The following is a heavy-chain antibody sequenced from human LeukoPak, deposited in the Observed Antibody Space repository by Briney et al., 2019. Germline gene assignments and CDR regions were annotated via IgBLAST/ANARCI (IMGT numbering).Heavy chain of an antibody. CDR1: GGSISSYY. CDR2: IYYSGST. Sequence: PSETLSLTCTVSGGSISSYYWSWIRQPPGKGLEWIGYIYYSGSTNYNPSLESRVTISVDTSKNQFSLKLSSVTAADTAVYYCARVPYGGNDFDYWGQGSLVTVSS. CDR3: ARVPYGGNDFDY. J-gene: IGHJ4*02. V-gene: IGHV4-59*12. D-gene: IGHD4-23*01.